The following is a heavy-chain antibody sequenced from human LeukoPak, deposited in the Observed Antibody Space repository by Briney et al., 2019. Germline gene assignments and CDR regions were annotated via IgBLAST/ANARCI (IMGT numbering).Heavy chain of an antibody. CDR3: ATGRDGGYLPTNWFDP. V-gene: IGHV1-69*13. CDR1: GGTFSNYA. CDR2: IIPIFGTA. D-gene: IGHD5-12*01. Sequence: ASVKVSCKASGGTFSNYAISWVRQAPGQGLEWMGGIIPIFGTANYAQRFQDRVTITADESTSTAYMEIKSLRSEDTAVYYCATGRDGGYLPTNWFDPWGQGTLVTVSS. J-gene: IGHJ5*02.